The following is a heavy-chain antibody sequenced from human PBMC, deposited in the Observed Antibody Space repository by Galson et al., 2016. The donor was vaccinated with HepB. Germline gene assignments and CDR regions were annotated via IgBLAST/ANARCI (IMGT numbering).Heavy chain of an antibody. J-gene: IGHJ4*02. CDR1: GFSFSSYW. CDR2: INSDGSHT. V-gene: IGHV3-74*01. Sequence: SLRLSCAASGFSFSSYWIHWVRQAPGKGLVWVSRINSDGSHTSYADSVKGRFTISRDNAKNTLYLQMNSLRVEDTAVYYCARDLGYDWYGSFDYWGQGTLVTVSS. D-gene: IGHD3-9*01. CDR3: ARDLGYDWYGSFDY.